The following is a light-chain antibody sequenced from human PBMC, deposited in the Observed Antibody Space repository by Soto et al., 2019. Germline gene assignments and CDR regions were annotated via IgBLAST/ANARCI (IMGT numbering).Light chain of an antibody. CDR2: DVS. Sequence: QSALTQPASVSGSPGLSIAISCTGTSSDVGGYNSVSWYQQHPGKAPKLMFYDVSNRPSGVSSRFSGSTSGNTASVTISGLQAEDEGDYYSSSYTTGGSYVFGTGTKLTVL. J-gene: IGLJ1*01. V-gene: IGLV2-14*01. CDR1: SSDVGGYNS. CDR3: SSYTTGGSYV.